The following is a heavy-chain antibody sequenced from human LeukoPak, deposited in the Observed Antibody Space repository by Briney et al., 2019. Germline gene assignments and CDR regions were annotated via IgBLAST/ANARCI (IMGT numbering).Heavy chain of an antibody. J-gene: IGHJ4*02. CDR3: ARASLLWFGEFGY. CDR1: GGSISSGDYY. Sequence: PSQTLSLTCTVSGGSISSGDYYWSWIRQPPGKGLEWIGYIYYSGSTYYNPSLKSRVTISVDTSKNQFSLKLSSVTAADTAVYYCARASLLWFGEFGYWGQGTLVTVSS. CDR2: IYYSGST. V-gene: IGHV4-30-4*01. D-gene: IGHD3-10*01.